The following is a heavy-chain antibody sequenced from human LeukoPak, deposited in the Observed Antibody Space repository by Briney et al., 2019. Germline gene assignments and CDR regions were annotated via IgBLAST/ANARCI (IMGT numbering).Heavy chain of an antibody. CDR2: IKQGGSEI. CDR3: ARDRESETDSEGDY. V-gene: IGHV3-7*01. Sequence: PGGSLTLSCSASGFSFSRFWMSWVRQAPGKGLEYVALIKQGGSEIYHMDFMKRRFTISRDDATNSLYLQMHSLRVEDTALSYCARDRESETDSEGDYWGQGTLVTVSS. J-gene: IGHJ4*02. D-gene: IGHD4-11*01. CDR1: GFSFSRFW.